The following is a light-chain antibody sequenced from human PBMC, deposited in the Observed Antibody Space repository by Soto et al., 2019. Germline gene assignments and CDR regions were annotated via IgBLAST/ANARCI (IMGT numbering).Light chain of an antibody. CDR1: QSISSSY. CDR3: QQYGSSSYT. J-gene: IGKJ2*01. V-gene: IGKV3-20*01. CDR2: AAS. Sequence: EIVLTQSPGTLSLSPGERATLSCRASQSISSSYLAWYQQKPGQAPRLLIYAASSSATGIADRFSGSGSGTDFTLTISGLEPEDFAVYYCQQYGSSSYTFGQGTQVVIK.